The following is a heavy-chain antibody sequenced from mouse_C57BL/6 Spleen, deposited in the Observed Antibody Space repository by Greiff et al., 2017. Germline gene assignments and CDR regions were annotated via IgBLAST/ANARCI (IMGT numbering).Heavy chain of an antibody. Sequence: EVKVEESGGGLVKPGGSLKLSCAASGFTFSSYAMSWVRQTPEKRLEWVATISDGGSYTYYPDNVKGRFTISRDNAKNNLYLQMSHLKSEDTAMYYCARDLTYFDYWGQGTTLTVSS. CDR3: ARDLTYFDY. V-gene: IGHV5-4*01. D-gene: IGHD4-1*01. CDR2: ISDGGSYT. J-gene: IGHJ2*01. CDR1: GFTFSSYA.